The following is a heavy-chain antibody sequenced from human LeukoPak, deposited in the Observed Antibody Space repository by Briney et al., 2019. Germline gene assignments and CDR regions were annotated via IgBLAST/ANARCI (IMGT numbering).Heavy chain of an antibody. Sequence: SVKVSCKASGGTFSSYAISWVRQAPGQGLEWMGRIIPILGIANYAQKFQGRVTITADKSTSTAYMELSSLRSEDTAVYYCAREGYSSGWTKNWFDPWGQGTLVTVSS. CDR2: IIPILGIA. D-gene: IGHD6-19*01. CDR1: GGTFSSYA. V-gene: IGHV1-69*04. J-gene: IGHJ5*02. CDR3: AREGYSSGWTKNWFDP.